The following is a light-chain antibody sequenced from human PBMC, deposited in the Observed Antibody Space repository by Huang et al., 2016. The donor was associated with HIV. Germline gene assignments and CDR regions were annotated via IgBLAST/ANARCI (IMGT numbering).Light chain of an antibody. CDR3: QQYYSLPQT. J-gene: IGKJ1*01. CDR1: QSLFYSPNSKHL. CDR2: WAA. V-gene: IGKV4-1*01. Sequence: DIVMTQSPDSLAVSLGERATIKCRSSQSLFYSPNSKHLLAWFQQKPGQAPRLLIYWAADRESGVRDRFTGSGSGTDFTLTIGSLETEDAAVYYCQQYYSLPQTFGRGTKVEIK.